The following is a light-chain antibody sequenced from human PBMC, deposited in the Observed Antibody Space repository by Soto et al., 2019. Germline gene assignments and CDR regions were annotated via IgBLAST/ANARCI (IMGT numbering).Light chain of an antibody. CDR2: EVS. J-gene: IGLJ3*02. V-gene: IGLV2-14*01. Sequence: QSVLTQPASVSGSPGQSITISCTGTSSDVGAYDYVSWYQQHPGKAPKFMLYEVSNRPSGFSDRFSGSKSGNTASLTISGLQAEDEADYYCSSFTTSKTWVFGGGTQLTVL. CDR1: SSDVGAYDY. CDR3: SSFTTSKTWV.